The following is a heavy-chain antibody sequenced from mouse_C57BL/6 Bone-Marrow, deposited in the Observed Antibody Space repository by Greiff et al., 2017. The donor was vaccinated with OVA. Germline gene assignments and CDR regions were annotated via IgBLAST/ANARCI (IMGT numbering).Heavy chain of an antibody. CDR3: ARSDCALYCYAMDY. Sequence: QVQLQQPGAELVKPGASVKLSCKASGYTFTSYWMHWVKQRPGQGLEWIGMIHPNSGSTNYNEKFKSKATLTVDKSSSTAYMQLSSLTSEDSAVYNCARSDCALYCYAMDYWGQGTSVTVSS. V-gene: IGHV1-64*01. J-gene: IGHJ4*01. D-gene: IGHD6-1*01. CDR1: GYTFTSYW. CDR2: IHPNSGST.